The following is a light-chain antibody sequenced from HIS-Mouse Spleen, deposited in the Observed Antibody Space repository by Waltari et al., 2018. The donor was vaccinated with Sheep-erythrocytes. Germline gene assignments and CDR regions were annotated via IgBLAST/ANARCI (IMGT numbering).Light chain of an antibody. J-gene: IGLJ1*01. Sequence: QSALTQPRSVSGSPGQSVTISCTGTSSDVGGYNYVPWYQPHPGKAPNLMIYDVSKRPAWVPDLFSGSKSGNTASLTISGLQAEDEADYYCCSYAGSYNHVFATGTKVTVL. CDR2: DVS. CDR1: SSDVGGYNY. CDR3: CSYAGSYNHV. V-gene: IGLV2-11*01.